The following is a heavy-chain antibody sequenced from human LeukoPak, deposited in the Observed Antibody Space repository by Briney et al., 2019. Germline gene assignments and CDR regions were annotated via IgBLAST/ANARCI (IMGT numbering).Heavy chain of an antibody. CDR1: GLCFATSW. CDR2: INPDGSVK. J-gene: IGHJ4*02. Sequence: PGGSLRLSCAASGLCFATSWMTWIRQAPGKGLEWVANINPDGSVKNFLHYVKGRFTISRDNAENSLYLQMNSLRADDTAVYYCARDAAYSSFDYWGQGTLVTVSS. V-gene: IGHV3-7*05. D-gene: IGHD4-11*01. CDR3: ARDAAYSSFDY.